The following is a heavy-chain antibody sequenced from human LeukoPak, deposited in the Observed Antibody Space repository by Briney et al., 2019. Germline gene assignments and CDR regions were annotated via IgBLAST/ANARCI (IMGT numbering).Heavy chain of an antibody. CDR2: IYYSGST. CDR1: GGSISSSSYY. CDR3: ATPKFYDSSGYYRHDAFDI. J-gene: IGHJ3*02. D-gene: IGHD3-22*01. V-gene: IGHV4-39*01. Sequence: SETLSLTCTVSGGSISSSSYYCGWIRQPPGKGLEWIGSIYYSGSTYYNPSLKSRVTISVGTSKNQFSLKLSSVTAADTAVYYCATPKFYDSSGYYRHDAFDIWGQGTMVTVSS.